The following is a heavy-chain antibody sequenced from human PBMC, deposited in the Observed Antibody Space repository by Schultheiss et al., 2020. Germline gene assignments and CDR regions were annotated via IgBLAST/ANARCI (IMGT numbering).Heavy chain of an antibody. CDR1: GGSISSYY. Sequence: SETLSLTCTVSGGSISSYYWSWIRQPPGKGLEWIGYIYYSGSTNYNPSLKSRVTISVDTSKNQFSLKLSSVTAADTAVYYCARGEGYCTNGVCLYYFDYWGQGTLVNVYS. CDR3: ARGEGYCTNGVCLYYFDY. J-gene: IGHJ4*02. CDR2: IYYSGST. D-gene: IGHD2-8*01. V-gene: IGHV4-59*01.